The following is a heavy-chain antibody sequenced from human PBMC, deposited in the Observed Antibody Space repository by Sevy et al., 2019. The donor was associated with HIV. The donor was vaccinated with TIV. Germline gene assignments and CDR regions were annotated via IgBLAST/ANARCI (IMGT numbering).Heavy chain of an antibody. J-gene: IGHJ4*02. CDR2: ISASGSDT. Sequence: GGSLRLSCAASGFTFSSYSMNWVRQAPGKGLEWVSSISASGSDTYYAYSMKGRFTISRDNAKNSLSLQMNSLRAEDTAVYYCARLSSGWSFDYWGQGALVTVSS. V-gene: IGHV3-21*01. CDR1: GFTFSSYS. CDR3: ARLSSGWSFDY. D-gene: IGHD6-19*01.